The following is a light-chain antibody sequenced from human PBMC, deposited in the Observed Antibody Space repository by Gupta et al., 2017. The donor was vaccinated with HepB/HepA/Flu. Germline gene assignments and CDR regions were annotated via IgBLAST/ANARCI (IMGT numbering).Light chain of an antibody. J-gene: IGKJ4*01. CDR3: QQYDNLPSLT. Sequence: DIHITQSPSSLSASVGDRVTITCQASQDISNNLNWYQQKPGKAPTHLIYDASNLETGVPSRCSGSGSGTDVTSIISSLQPEDIATYYCQQYDNLPSLTFGGGTKVEIK. CDR2: DAS. V-gene: IGKV1-33*01. CDR1: QDISNN.